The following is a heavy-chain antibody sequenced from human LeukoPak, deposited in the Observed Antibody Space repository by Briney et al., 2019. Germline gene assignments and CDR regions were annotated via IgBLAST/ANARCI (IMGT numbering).Heavy chain of an antibody. CDR2: IIPIFGIA. CDR3: AAEYSYGFMDV. Sequence: SVKVSCKASGGTFSSYAISWVRQAPGQGLEWMGRIIPIFGIANYAQKFQGRVTITADKSTSTAYTELSSLRSEDTAVYYCAAEYSYGFMDVWGQGTTVTVSS. CDR1: GGTFSSYA. J-gene: IGHJ6*02. D-gene: IGHD5-18*01. V-gene: IGHV1-69*04.